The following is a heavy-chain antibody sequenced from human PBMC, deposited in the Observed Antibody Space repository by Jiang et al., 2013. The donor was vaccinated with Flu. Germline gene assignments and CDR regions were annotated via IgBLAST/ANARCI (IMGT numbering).Heavy chain of an antibody. Sequence: QLLESGGGVVQPGRSLRLSCAASGFTLSSYGMHWVRQAPGKGLEWVAVISYDGSNKYYADSVKGRFTISRDNSKNTLYLQMNSLRAEDTAVYYCAKGRYFDFDRPFQHWGQGTLVTVSS. V-gene: IGHV3-30*18. CDR2: ISYDGSNK. J-gene: IGHJ1*01. CDR1: GFTLSSYG. D-gene: IGHD3-9*01. CDR3: AKGRYFDFDRPFQH.